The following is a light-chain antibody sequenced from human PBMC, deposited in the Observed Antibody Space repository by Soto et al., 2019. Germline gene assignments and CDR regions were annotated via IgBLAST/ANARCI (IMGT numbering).Light chain of an antibody. CDR2: GAS. V-gene: IGKV3-15*01. J-gene: IGKJ1*01. Sequence: EIVLTQSPGTLSLSPGERATLSCRASQSVSSDLAWYQHRPGQAPRLLIYGASTRATGIPDRFSGSGSGTEFTLTISSLQSEDLAVYYCQQYFNRRTFGQGTKVDIK. CDR1: QSVSSD. CDR3: QQYFNRRT.